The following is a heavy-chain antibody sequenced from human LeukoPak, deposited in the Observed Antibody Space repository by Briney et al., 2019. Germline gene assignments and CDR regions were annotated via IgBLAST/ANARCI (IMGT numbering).Heavy chain of an antibody. CDR1: GYTFTNYH. Sequence: ASVKVSCKASGYTFTNYHINWVRQAPGQGLEWVGWMNPNNGDSGYAQKFQGRVTITRDTSISTSYMELRSLRSDDTAVYFCARTTSFTASGYDYWGQGTLVTVSS. CDR2: MNPNNGDS. D-gene: IGHD6-25*01. CDR3: ARTTSFTASGYDY. V-gene: IGHV1-8*03. J-gene: IGHJ4*02.